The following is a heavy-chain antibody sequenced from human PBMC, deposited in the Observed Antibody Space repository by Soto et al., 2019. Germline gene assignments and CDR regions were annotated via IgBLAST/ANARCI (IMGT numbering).Heavy chain of an antibody. CDR1: GYTFTSYH. Sequence: QVQLVQSGAEVKKPGASVKVSCKTSGYTFTSYHISWVRQAPGQGLEWMGWIRAYNTNTNYAQKLQGRVTMTTDTLPSTASMELRSLRSDDTAVYYCARDTPPTDYWGQGTLVTVSS. CDR2: IRAYNTNT. CDR3: ARDTPPTDY. J-gene: IGHJ4*02. V-gene: IGHV1-18*01.